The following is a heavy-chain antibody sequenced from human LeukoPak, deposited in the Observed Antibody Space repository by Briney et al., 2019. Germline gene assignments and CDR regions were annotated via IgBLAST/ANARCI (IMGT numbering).Heavy chain of an antibody. J-gene: IGHJ4*02. CDR2: INWNGGST. CDR1: GFTFDDYG. CDR3: ARVIGFAAPGFSYFDY. Sequence: GGSLRLSCAASGFTFDDYGMSWVRQAPGKGLEWVSGINWNGGSTGYADSVKGRFTISRDNAKNSLYLQMNSLRAEDTALYYCARVIGFAAPGFSYFDYWGQGTLVTVSS. V-gene: IGHV3-20*04. D-gene: IGHD6-13*01.